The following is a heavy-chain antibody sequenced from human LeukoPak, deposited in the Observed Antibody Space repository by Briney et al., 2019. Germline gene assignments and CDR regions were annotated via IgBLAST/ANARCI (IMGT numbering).Heavy chain of an antibody. J-gene: IGHJ5*02. CDR2: IYHGASDT. V-gene: IGHV5-51*01. Sequence: GAALQISCGGSGGGFTSYWIGWGRRLAGKGLEGRGNIYHGASDTRYTPSFQGQVTISAYTSICTAYLQWSSLKASDTPMYYCARRARPGTTRGARTNWFDPWGQGTLVTVSS. D-gene: IGHD1-7*01. CDR3: ARRARPGTTRGARTNWFDP. CDR1: GGGFTSYW.